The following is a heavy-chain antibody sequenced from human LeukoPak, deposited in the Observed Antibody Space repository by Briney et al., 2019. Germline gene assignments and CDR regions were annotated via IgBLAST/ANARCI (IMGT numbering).Heavy chain of an antibody. CDR3: ARGRGHYYAKMYYFDY. Sequence: GGSLRLSCAASGFTFSSYWMSWVRQAPGKGLEWVANIKQDGSEKYYVDSVKGRFTISRDNAKNSLYLQINSLRAEDTAVYYCARGRGHYYAKMYYFDYWGQGTLVTVSS. J-gene: IGHJ4*02. CDR2: IKQDGSEK. V-gene: IGHV3-7*03. D-gene: IGHD3-10*01. CDR1: GFTFSSYW.